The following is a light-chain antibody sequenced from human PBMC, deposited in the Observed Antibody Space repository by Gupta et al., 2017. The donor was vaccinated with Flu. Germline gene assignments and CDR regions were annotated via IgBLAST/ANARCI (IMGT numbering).Light chain of an antibody. CDR1: NSDFGGYNY. V-gene: IGLV2-11*01. Sequence: QSALTQPRPVSGSPGQSVTISCTGSNSDFGGYNYVSWYQQPPGKAPKVIIYEVTTRPSGVPDRFSGSKSGNTASLSISGLQAEDEADYYCCSYEGIYALVGFGGGTKLTVL. CDR3: CSYEGIYALVG. J-gene: IGLJ2*01. CDR2: EVT.